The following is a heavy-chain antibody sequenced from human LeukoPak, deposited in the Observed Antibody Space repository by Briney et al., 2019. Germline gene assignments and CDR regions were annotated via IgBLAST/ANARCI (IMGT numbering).Heavy chain of an antibody. CDR3: AAGRRRIFLHYFDY. D-gene: IGHD3-3*01. J-gene: IGHJ4*02. Sequence: GTSVKVSCKASGFTFTSSAVQWVRQARGQRLEWIGWIVVGSGNTNYAQKSQERVTITRDMSTSTAYMELSSLRSEDTAVYYCAAGRRRIFLHYFDYWGQGTLVTVSS. CDR1: GFTFTSSA. CDR2: IVVGSGNT. V-gene: IGHV1-58*01.